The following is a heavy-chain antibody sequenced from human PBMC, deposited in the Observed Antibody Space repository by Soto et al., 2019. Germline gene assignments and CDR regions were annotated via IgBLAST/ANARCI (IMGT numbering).Heavy chain of an antibody. Sequence: PSGTLSLTCSVSGGSISGHYWTWIRQSPGKGLEWIGYIFYSGSTNYNPSLKSRVTISVDTSKNQFSLKMSSVTAADTAVYYCARVGSSGWSPDYWGRGTLVTVPQ. V-gene: IGHV4-59*11. CDR3: ARVGSSGWSPDY. D-gene: IGHD6-19*01. J-gene: IGHJ4*02. CDR1: GGSISGHY. CDR2: IFYSGST.